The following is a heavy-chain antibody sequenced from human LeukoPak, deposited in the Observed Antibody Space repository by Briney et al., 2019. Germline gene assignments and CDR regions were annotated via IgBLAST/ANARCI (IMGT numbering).Heavy chain of an antibody. CDR3: AKGPVWGYDFWSGYYPVDYYFDY. Sequence: GGSLRLSCAASGFTFSSYAMSWVRQAPGKGLEWVSAISGSGGSTYYADSVKGRFTISRDNSKNTLYLQMNSLRAEDTAVYYCAKGPVWGYDFWSGYYPVDYYFDYWGQGTLVTVSS. D-gene: IGHD3-3*01. V-gene: IGHV3-23*01. J-gene: IGHJ4*02. CDR2: ISGSGGST. CDR1: GFTFSSYA.